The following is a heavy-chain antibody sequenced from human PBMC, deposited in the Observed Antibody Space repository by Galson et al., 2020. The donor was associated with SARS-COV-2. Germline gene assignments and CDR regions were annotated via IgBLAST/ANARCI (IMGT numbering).Heavy chain of an antibody. Sequence: SETLSLTCAISAYSVPSNSAAWNWIRQSPSRGLEWRGRTYYRSQWSTDYAVSVKSRITINPDTSKNQFSLQLNSVTPEDTAIYYCAGRVAGAGSLHIWGQGTMVIVSS. J-gene: IGHJ3*02. CDR1: AYSVPSNSAA. V-gene: IGHV6-1*01. CDR2: TYYRSQWST. CDR3: AGRVAGAGSLHI. D-gene: IGHD6-13*01.